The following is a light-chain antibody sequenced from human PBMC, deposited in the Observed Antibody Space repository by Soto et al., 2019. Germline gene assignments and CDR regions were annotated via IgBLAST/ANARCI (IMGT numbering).Light chain of an antibody. V-gene: IGKV1-5*01. Sequence: DIQMTQSPSNLSASVGDRVTITCRASQSISSWLAWYQQKPGKAPKLLIYDASSLETGVPSRFSGSGSGTEFTLTISSLQPDDFATYYCQHYNSYGTLGQGTKVDI. CDR3: QHYNSYGT. J-gene: IGKJ1*01. CDR2: DAS. CDR1: QSISSW.